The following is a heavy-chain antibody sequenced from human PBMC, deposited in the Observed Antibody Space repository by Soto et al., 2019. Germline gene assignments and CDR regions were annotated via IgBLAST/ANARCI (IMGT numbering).Heavy chain of an antibody. CDR2: TYYRSKWYN. J-gene: IGHJ4*02. V-gene: IGHV6-1*01. CDR1: GDSVSSNSAA. Sequence: KQSQTLSLTCAISGDSVSSNSAAWNWIRQSPSRGLEWLGRTYYRSKWYNDYAVSVKSRITINPDTSKNQFSLQLNSVTPEDTAVYYCARGYYAAGTIPPYYFDYWGQGTLVTVSS. CDR3: ARGYYAAGTIPPYYFDY. D-gene: IGHD6-13*01.